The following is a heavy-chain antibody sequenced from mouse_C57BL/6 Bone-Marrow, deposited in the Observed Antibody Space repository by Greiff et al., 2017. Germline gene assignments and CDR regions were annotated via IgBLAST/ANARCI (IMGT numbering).Heavy chain of an antibody. CDR3: ARENYSNFGGLAY. D-gene: IGHD2-5*01. V-gene: IGHV1-39*01. CDR1: GYSFTDYN. Sequence: EVQLQQSGPELVKPGASVKISCKASGYSFTDYNMNWVKQSNGKSLAWIGVLNPNYGTTSYNQKFKGKATLTVDQSSSTAYRQLNSLTSEDSAVYYCARENYSNFGGLAYWGQGTLVTVSA. J-gene: IGHJ3*01. CDR2: LNPNYGTT.